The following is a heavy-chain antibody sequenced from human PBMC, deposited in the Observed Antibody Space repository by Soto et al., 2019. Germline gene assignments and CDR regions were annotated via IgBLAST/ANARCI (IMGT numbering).Heavy chain of an antibody. V-gene: IGHV4-31*03. Sequence: PSETLSLTCTVSGGSISSGGYYWSWIHQHPGKGLEWIGYIYYSGSTYYNPSLKSRVTISVDTSKNQFSLKLSSVTAADTAVYYCARASGGSGYYRLLIHTRGDAFDIWGQGTMVTVSS. CDR1: GGSISSGGYY. D-gene: IGHD3-22*01. J-gene: IGHJ3*02. CDR2: IYYSGST. CDR3: ARASGGSGYYRLLIHTRGDAFDI.